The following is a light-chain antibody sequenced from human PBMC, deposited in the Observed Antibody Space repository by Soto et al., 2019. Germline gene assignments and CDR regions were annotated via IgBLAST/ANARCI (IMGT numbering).Light chain of an antibody. V-gene: IGKV3-11*01. J-gene: IGKJ4*01. Sequence: EIVLTQSPATLSLSPGERATLSCRASQSVSSYLAWYQQKPGQAPRLLIYDASNRATGIPARFSGSGSGTDFTLTISNLEPEDFAVYYCQQRSNWPSNTFGGGTKVEIK. CDR2: DAS. CDR1: QSVSSY. CDR3: QQRSNWPSNT.